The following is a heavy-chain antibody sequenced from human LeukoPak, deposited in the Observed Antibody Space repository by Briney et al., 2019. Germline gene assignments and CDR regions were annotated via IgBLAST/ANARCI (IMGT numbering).Heavy chain of an antibody. CDR2: INHSGST. J-gene: IGHJ6*03. CDR3: ATRPTPPYYYYYMDV. Sequence: SETLSLTCAVYGGSFSGYYWNWIRQPPGKGLEWIGEINHSGSTNYNPSLKSRVTISDDTSKNQFSLKVNSVTAADTAVYYCATRPTPPYYYYYMDVWGKGTTVTVSS. V-gene: IGHV4-34*01. CDR1: GGSFSGYY. D-gene: IGHD4-23*01.